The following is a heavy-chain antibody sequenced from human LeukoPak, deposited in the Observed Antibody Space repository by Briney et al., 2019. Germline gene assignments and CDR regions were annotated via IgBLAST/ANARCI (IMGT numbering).Heavy chain of an antibody. J-gene: IGHJ6*03. V-gene: IGHV4-34*01. D-gene: IGHD3-3*01. Sequence: SETLSLTCAVYGGSFSGYYWSWIRQPPGKGLEWIGEINHSGSTNHNPSLKSRVTIPVDTSKNQFSLKLSSVTAADTAVYYCARGRRYYDFWSGPTSYYYYMDVWGKGTTVTVSS. CDR1: GGSFSGYY. CDR2: INHSGST. CDR3: ARGRRYYDFWSGPTSYYYYMDV.